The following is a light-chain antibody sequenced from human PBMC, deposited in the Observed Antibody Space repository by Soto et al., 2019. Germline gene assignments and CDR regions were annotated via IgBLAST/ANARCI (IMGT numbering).Light chain of an antibody. J-gene: IGLJ2*01. CDR1: SSNIGNNY. CDR3: GTWDSSLSAEV. CDR2: DNN. V-gene: IGLV1-51*01. Sequence: QSVLTQPPSVSAAPGQKVTISCSGSSSNIGNNYVSWYQQLPGTAPKLLIYDNNKRPSGIPDRFSGSKSGTSATLGITGLQTGDEADYYCGTWDSSLSAEVFGGGNKLTVL.